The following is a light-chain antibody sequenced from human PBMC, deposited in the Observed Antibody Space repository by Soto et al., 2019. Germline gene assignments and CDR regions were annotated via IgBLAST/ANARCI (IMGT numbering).Light chain of an antibody. V-gene: IGKV1-5*03. Sequence: IQMTQSPSTPSASVGDRVTITCRASQNINSWLAWYQQKPGKAPNLLIYKASSLETGVPSRFSGSGSGTEFTLTISSLQPDDFASYHCQQYKSYWTFGQGTKVDI. CDR2: KAS. J-gene: IGKJ1*01. CDR3: QQYKSYWT. CDR1: QNINSW.